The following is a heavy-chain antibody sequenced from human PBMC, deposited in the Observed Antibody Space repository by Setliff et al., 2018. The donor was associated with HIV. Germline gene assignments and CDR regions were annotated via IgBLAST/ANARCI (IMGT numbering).Heavy chain of an antibody. J-gene: IGHJ4*02. V-gene: IGHV4-59*11. CDR2: MFSSGSA. Sequence: SETLSLTCSVSGGSISGHYWGWVRQPPGKGLEWIGYMFSSGSAQYNSSLQSRVSMSADTSKNQFSLRLTSVTVADTAVYFCVRVFYDATDYYAPLFDYWGQGTLVTAPQ. D-gene: IGHD3-22*01. CDR1: GGSISGHY. CDR3: VRVFYDATDYYAPLFDY.